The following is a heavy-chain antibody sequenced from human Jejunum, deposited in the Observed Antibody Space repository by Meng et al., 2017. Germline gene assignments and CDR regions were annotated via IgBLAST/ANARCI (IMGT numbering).Heavy chain of an antibody. CDR1: GFTFRNFW. CDR3: TRTGSYRYDF. V-gene: IGHV3-74*01. J-gene: IGHJ4*02. Sequence: EVPLVDSGGGLVQPVGSLRLSCAASGFTFRNFWMQWVRQAPGKGLVWVSRINIDGSSTDYADSVKGRFTISRDDAKNTLYLQMNSLRVEDTAVYYCTRTGSYRYDFWGQGTLVTVSS. CDR2: INIDGSST. D-gene: IGHD1-26*01.